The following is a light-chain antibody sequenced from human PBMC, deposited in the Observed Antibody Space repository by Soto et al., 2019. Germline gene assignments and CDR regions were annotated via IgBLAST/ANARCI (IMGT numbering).Light chain of an antibody. CDR2: KAS. V-gene: IGKV1-5*03. J-gene: IGKJ2*01. CDR3: QQYNSYQYT. Sequence: DVPMTQSPSTLSASVGDRVTITCRASQSISSWLAWYQQQPGKAPKLLIYKASSLEGGIPSRFSGSGSETEFTLTISSLQPEDFATYYCQQYNSYQYTYGQGTKQEIK. CDR1: QSISSW.